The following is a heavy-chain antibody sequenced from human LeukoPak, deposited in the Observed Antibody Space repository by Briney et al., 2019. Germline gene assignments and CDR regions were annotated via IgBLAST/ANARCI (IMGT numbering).Heavy chain of an antibody. CDR3: AELGITMIGGV. CDR1: GFTFSNYA. D-gene: IGHD3-10*02. J-gene: IGHJ6*04. CDR2: ISSSGSTI. V-gene: IGHV3-48*03. Sequence: GGSLRLSCAASGFTFSNYAMSWVRQAPGKGLEWVSYISSSGSTIYYADSVKGRFTISRGNAKNSLYLQMNSPRAEDTAVYYCAELGITMIGGVWGKGTTVTISS.